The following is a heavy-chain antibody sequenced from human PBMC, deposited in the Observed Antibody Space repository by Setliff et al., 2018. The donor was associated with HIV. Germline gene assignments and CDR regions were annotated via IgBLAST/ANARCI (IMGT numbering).Heavy chain of an antibody. J-gene: IGHJ4*02. V-gene: IGHV4-59*08. CDR2: MSFSANG. CDR1: GDSIKDYY. Sequence: SETLSLTCNVSGDSIKDYYWSWIRQPPGKGLEWLGYMSFSANGNYNPSLKSRVTISVDTSKNQFSLKLSSVTAADTAVYYCARGTGSGSYRYFDFWGQGTLVTVSS. D-gene: IGHD1-26*01. CDR3: ARGTGSGSYRYFDF.